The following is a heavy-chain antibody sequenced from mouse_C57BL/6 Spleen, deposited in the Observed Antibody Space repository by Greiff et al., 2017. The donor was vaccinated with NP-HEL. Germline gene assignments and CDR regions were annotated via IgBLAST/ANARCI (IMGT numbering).Heavy chain of an antibody. Sequence: DVQLVESGEGLVKPGGSLKLSCAASGFTFSSYAMSWVRQTPEKRLEWVAYISSGGDYIYCADTVKGRFTISRDNARNTLYLQMSSLKSEDTAMYYCTRENYGSSFDYWGQGTTLTVSS. D-gene: IGHD1-1*01. V-gene: IGHV5-9-1*02. CDR2: ISSGGDYI. J-gene: IGHJ2*01. CDR3: TRENYGSSFDY. CDR1: GFTFSSYA.